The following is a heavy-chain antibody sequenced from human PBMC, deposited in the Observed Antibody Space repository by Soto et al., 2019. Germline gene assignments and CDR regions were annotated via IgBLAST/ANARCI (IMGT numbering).Heavy chain of an antibody. V-gene: IGHV3-74*01. Sequence: EVRLVESGGGLVQPGGSLRLSCVGSGFTFSRYWIHWVRQAPEKGLEWVSGIQEDGRDIRYADAVKGRFTISRDNSKNTLFLQMNSLRDDDTAVYYCVRDEVGSKPLDYWGQGTLVTVSS. CDR2: IQEDGRDI. CDR3: VRDEVGSKPLDY. D-gene: IGHD1-26*01. J-gene: IGHJ4*02. CDR1: GFTFSRYW.